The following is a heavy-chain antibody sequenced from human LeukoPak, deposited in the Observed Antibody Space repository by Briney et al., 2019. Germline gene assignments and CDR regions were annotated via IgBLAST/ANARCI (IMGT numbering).Heavy chain of an antibody. D-gene: IGHD3-22*01. CDR1: GYTFTSYG. CDR2: ISAYNGNT. CDR3: ARPNDYYDSSGYWSPFDY. V-gene: IGHV1-18*01. J-gene: IGHJ4*02. Sequence: ASVKVSCKASGYTFTSYGISWVRQAPGQELEWMGWISAYNGNTNYAQKLQGRVTMTTDTSTSTAYMELRSLRSDDTAVYYCARPNDYYDSSGYWSPFDYWGQGTLVTVSS.